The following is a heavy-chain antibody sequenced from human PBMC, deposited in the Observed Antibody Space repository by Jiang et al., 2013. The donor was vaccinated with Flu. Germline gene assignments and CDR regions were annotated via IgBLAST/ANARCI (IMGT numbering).Heavy chain of an antibody. CDR1: GGSISSYY. CDR3: ARAPRGAARHYYYGMDV. V-gene: IGHV4-59*01. J-gene: IGHJ6*02. D-gene: IGHD6-6*01. CDR2: IYYSGST. Sequence: GSGLVKPSETLSLTCTVSGGSISSYYWSWIRQPPGKGLEWIGYIYYSGSTNHNPSLKSRVTLSIDTSKNQFSLKLSSVTAADTAVYYCARAPRGAARHYYYGMDVWGQGTTVTVSS.